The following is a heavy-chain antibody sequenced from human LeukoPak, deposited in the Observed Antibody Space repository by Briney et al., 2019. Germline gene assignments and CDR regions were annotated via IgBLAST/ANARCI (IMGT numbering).Heavy chain of an antibody. CDR3: ATGTGGFHP. Sequence: PGGSMRLPCAASGFTFSGYAMSWVRQAPGEGLEWVSAIRGSGGSTYYADSVKGRFTICRDNSKNTLYLQMNSLRAEDTAVYYCATGTGGFHPWGQGTLVTVSS. J-gene: IGHJ5*02. CDR1: GFTFSGYA. CDR2: IRGSGGST. V-gene: IGHV3-23*01. D-gene: IGHD1-1*01.